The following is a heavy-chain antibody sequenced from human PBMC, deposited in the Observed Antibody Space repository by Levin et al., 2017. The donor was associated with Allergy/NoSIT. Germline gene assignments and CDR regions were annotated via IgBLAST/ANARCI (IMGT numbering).Heavy chain of an antibody. CDR3: ARDGSGWSRDY. V-gene: IGHV3-21*01. D-gene: IGHD6-19*01. J-gene: IGHJ4*02. CDR1: GFTFSSCS. CDR2: ISSGSTYI. Sequence: GESLKISCVASGFTFSSCSMNWVRQAPGKGLEWVSVISSGSTYIYYADSVKGRFTISRDNAKNSLYLQMNSLRAEDTAVYYCARDGSGWSRDYWGQGTLVTVSS.